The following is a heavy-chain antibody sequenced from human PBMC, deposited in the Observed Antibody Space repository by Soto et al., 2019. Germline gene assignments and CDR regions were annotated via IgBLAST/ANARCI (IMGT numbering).Heavy chain of an antibody. CDR1: GYSFSTYG. V-gene: IGHV1-18*01. D-gene: IGHD1-7*01. CDR3: ARRAGTSHHFDY. CDR2: ISAYTYNT. Sequence: QVQLVQSGAEVKKPGASVKVSCKASGYSFSTYGISWVRQAPGQGLEWMGWISAYTYNTNYAQKFQGRVTMTTDSSTSTAYLDLRSLXSDDTAVYYCARRAGTSHHFDYWGQGTLVTVSS. J-gene: IGHJ4*02.